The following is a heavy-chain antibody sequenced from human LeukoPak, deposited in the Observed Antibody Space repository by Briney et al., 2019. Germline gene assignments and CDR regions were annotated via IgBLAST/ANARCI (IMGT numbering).Heavy chain of an antibody. J-gene: IGHJ5*02. D-gene: IGHD1-26*01. CDR3: ARDVGRGPDWFDP. CDR1: TDSISSVYF. V-gene: IGHV4-38-2*02. CDR2: IHHRGST. Sequence: PSETLSLTCSVSTDSISSVYFWGWIRQPPGKGLEWIGSIHHRGSTYYNPSLKSRLTISVDTSKNQFSLKLSSVTAADTAVYYCARDVGRGPDWFDPWGQGTLVTVSS.